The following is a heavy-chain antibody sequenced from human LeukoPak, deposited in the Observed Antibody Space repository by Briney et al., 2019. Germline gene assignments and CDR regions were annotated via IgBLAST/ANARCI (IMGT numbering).Heavy chain of an antibody. CDR1: GLTFSNHA. CDR2: ISGRDEGT. CDR3: AKVTGTTNY. V-gene: IGHV3-23*01. Sequence: PGGSLRLSCAVSGLTFSNHALSWVRQAPGKGLEWVSAISGRDEGTYYADSMKGRFTISRDNSKSTLYLQMSSLRAEDTAVYHCAKVTGTTNYWGQGTLVTVSS. J-gene: IGHJ4*02. D-gene: IGHD1-1*01.